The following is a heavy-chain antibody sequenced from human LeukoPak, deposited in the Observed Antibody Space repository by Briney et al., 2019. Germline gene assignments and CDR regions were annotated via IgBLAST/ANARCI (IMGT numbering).Heavy chain of an antibody. D-gene: IGHD5-18*01. CDR3: ARDTYSYGYTYAFDI. V-gene: IGHV3-30*02. J-gene: IGHJ3*02. CDR2: IRYDGSNK. CDR1: GFTFSSYG. Sequence: GGSLRLSCAATGFTFSSYGMQWVRQAPGKGLEWVAFIRYDGSNKYYADSVKGRFTISRDNSKNTLYLQMNSLRAEDTAVYYCARDTYSYGYTYAFDIWGQGTMVTVSS.